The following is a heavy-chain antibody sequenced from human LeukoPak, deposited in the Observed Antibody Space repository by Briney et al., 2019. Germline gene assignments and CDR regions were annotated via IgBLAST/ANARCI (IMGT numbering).Heavy chain of an antibody. Sequence: GGSLRLSCAASGFTFSSYWMSWVRQAPGKGLEWVANIKQDGSEKYYVDSEKGRFTISRDNAKNSLYLQMNSLRAEDTAVYYCASSLWFGEATGLDAFDIWGQGTMVTVSS. V-gene: IGHV3-7*01. D-gene: IGHD3-10*01. CDR2: IKQDGSEK. CDR1: GFTFSSYW. J-gene: IGHJ3*02. CDR3: ASSLWFGEATGLDAFDI.